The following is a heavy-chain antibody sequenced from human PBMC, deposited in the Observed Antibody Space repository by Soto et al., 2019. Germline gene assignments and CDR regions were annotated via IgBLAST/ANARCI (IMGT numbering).Heavy chain of an antibody. Sequence: QVQLVESGGGVVQPGRSLRLSCAASGFTFSSYGMHWVRQAPGKGLEWVAVIWFDGTNKYYADSVKGRFTISRDNSKNTLYPXMNSLRAEDTAVYYCARDRGYSGYDSPRYYYGMDVWGQGTTVTVSS. V-gene: IGHV3-33*01. CDR3: ARDRGYSGYDSPRYYYGMDV. CDR1: GFTFSSYG. CDR2: IWFDGTNK. J-gene: IGHJ6*02. D-gene: IGHD5-12*01.